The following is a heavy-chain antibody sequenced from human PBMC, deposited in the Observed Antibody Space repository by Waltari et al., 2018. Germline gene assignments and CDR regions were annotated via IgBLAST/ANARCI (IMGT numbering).Heavy chain of an antibody. CDR2: IYSGGST. CDR3: ARERKGIAAAGGFDP. CDR1: GFTVSSNY. D-gene: IGHD6-13*01. V-gene: IGHV3-53*02. J-gene: IGHJ5*02. Sequence: EVQLVETGGGLIQPGGSLRLSCAASGFTVSSNYMSWVRQAPGKGLEWVSVIYSGGSTYYADSVKGRFTISRDNCKNTLYLQMNSLRAEDTAVYYCARERKGIAAAGGFDPWGQGTLVTVSS.